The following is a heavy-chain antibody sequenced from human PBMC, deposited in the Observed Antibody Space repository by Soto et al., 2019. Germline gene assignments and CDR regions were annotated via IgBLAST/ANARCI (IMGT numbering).Heavy chain of an antibody. Sequence: QVQLLQSGTELRQPGSSVTISCTPSGGTFISSAFAWVRQAPGGRIEWMGGIIPILGTTKYAEKFLGRVTIRADDSSRTGFLELSSLTVDDTAVYFCAKKNPHGDSNKAWLDPWGQGTLVTVST. CDR1: GGTFISSA. J-gene: IGHJ5*02. V-gene: IGHV1-69*01. CDR3: AKKNPHGDSNKAWLDP. CDR2: IIPILGTT. D-gene: IGHD2-8*01.